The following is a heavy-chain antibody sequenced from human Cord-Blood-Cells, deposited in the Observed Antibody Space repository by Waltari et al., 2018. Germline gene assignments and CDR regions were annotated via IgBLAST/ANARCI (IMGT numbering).Heavy chain of an antibody. V-gene: IGHV3-30-3*01. CDR3: ARDGPWLALDY. CDR2: ITYDGSNK. J-gene: IGHJ4*02. CDR1: GFTFSSYA. D-gene: IGHD6-19*01. Sequence: QVQLVESGGGVVQPGRSLRLSCAASGFTFSSYAMHWVRQALGKWLEWVAVITYDGSNKYYEDSLKGRFTISRDNSKNTLYLQMNSLRAEDTAVYYCARDGPWLALDYWGQGTLVTVSS.